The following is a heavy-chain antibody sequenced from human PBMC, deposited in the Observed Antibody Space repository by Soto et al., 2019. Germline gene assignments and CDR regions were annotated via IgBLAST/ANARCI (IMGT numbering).Heavy chain of an antibody. CDR2: IIPIFGTA. Sequence: QVQLVQSGAEVKKPGSSVKVSCKASGGTFSSYAISWVRQAPGQGLEWMGGIIPIFGTANYAQKFQGRVTITADEPTSPAYTELSSLSSEETAVYYCPTNFGVVTGSDAFDIWGQGTMVTVSS. J-gene: IGHJ3*02. CDR3: PTNFGVVTGSDAFDI. V-gene: IGHV1-69*12. D-gene: IGHD3-3*01. CDR1: GGTFSSYA.